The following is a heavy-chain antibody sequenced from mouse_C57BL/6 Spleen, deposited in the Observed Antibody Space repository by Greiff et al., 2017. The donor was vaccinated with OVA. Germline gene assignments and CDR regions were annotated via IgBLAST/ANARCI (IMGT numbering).Heavy chain of an antibody. V-gene: IGHV5-6*02. CDR3: ARQELWLRGRGYFDY. CDR2: ISSGGSYT. J-gene: IGHJ2*01. Sequence: EVKLVESGGDLVKPGGSLKLSCAASGFTFSSYGMSWVRQTPDKRLEWVATISSGGSYTYYPDSVKGRFTISRDNAKNTLYLQMSSLKSEDTAMYYCARQELWLRGRGYFDYWGQGTTLTVSS. D-gene: IGHD2-2*01. CDR1: GFTFSSYG.